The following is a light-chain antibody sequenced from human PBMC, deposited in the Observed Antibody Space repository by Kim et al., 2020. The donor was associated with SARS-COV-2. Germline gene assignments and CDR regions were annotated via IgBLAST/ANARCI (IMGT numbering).Light chain of an antibody. CDR2: VGS. V-gene: IGKV3-20*01. J-gene: IGKJ3*01. CDR1: QTLGTSS. CDR3: QQYGNSPFT. Sequence: SPGGRRTLHYRAGQTLGTSSLALCKQEPSQAPGLLICVGSNRATGIPDMFRDSGSETVFTLNISRLEPDDFAVYYCQQYGNSPFTFGPGTKVDIK.